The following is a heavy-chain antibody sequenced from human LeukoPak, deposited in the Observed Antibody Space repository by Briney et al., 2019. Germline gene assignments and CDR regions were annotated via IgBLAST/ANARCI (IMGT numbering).Heavy chain of an antibody. Sequence: SETLSLTCTVSGGSISSYYWSWSRQPPGKGLEWIGYIYYSGSTNYNPSLKSRVTISVDTSKNQFSLKLSSVTAADTAVYYCARVSDYYDSSGPIQAFDYWGQGTLVTVSS. J-gene: IGHJ4*02. CDR2: IYYSGST. CDR1: GGSISSYY. D-gene: IGHD3-22*01. CDR3: ARVSDYYDSSGPIQAFDY. V-gene: IGHV4-59*01.